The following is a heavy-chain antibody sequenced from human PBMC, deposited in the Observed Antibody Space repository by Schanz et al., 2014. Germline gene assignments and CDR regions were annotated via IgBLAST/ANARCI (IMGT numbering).Heavy chain of an antibody. J-gene: IGHJ4*02. Sequence: VQVVQSGGGLVKPGGSLRLSCAASEFTFSTDAMSWVRQAPGKGLEWVSLISDSGDTAYYADSVKGRFTISRDNFKGALYLQMSSLRAEDTAVYYCAKSLESCPGGRCSRGYFDYWGQGTLVTVSP. CDR3: AKSLESCPGGRCSRGYFDY. CDR1: EFTFSTDA. V-gene: IGHV3-23*04. CDR2: ISDSGDTA. D-gene: IGHD2-8*02.